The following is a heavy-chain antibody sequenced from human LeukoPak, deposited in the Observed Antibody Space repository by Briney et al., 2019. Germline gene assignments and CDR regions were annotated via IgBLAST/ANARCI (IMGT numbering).Heavy chain of an antibody. V-gene: IGHV3-30*18. CDR2: ISYDGSNE. CDR3: AKSHRYYYDSGSYALYYYYGMDI. D-gene: IGHD3-10*01. CDR1: GFTFSSYG. J-gene: IGHJ6*02. Sequence: GGSLRLSCAASGFTFSSYGMHWVRQAPGKGLEWVAVISYDGSNEYYVDSVKGRFTISRDNSKNTLYLQMNSLRAEDTAVYYCAKSHRYYYDSGSYALYYYYGMDIWGQGTTVTVSS.